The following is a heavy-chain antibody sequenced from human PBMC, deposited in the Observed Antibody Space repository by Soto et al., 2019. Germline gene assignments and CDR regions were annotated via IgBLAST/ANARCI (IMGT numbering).Heavy chain of an antibody. CDR3: ARVGPWVPYYYDSSPYTFENWFDP. D-gene: IGHD3-22*01. V-gene: IGHV4-38-2*01. Sequence: SETLSLTCAVSGYSISSGYYWGWLRQPPGKGLEWIGSIHHGGSPYYNPSLNSRVTVSIDMANNHGSLILNSVTAADTAVYYCARVGPWVPYYYDSSPYTFENWFDPWGQGTLVTV. CDR1: GYSISSGYY. J-gene: IGHJ5*02. CDR2: IHHGGSP.